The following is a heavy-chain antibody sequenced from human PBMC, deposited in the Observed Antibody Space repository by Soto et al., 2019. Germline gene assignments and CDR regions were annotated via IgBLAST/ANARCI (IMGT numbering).Heavy chain of an antibody. CDR1: GFTFGDYA. CDR2: IRSKDYGGTT. V-gene: IGHV3-49*03. D-gene: IGHD3-22*01. Sequence: PGGSLRLSCTASGFTFGDYAMSWFRQAPGKGLEWVGFIRSKDYGGTTEYAASVKGRFTISRDDSKSIAYLQMNSLKTEDTAVYYCTRDRDYYDSSGYIRYFDYWGQGTLVTVS. CDR3: TRDRDYYDSSGYIRYFDY. J-gene: IGHJ4*02.